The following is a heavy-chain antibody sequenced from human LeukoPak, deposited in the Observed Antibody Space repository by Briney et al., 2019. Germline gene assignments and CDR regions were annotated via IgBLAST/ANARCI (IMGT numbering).Heavy chain of an antibody. J-gene: IGHJ4*02. CDR2: IYSGGST. D-gene: IGHD2-2*01. CDR3: ARVSVPAARTGYYFDY. V-gene: IGHV3-66*01. CDR1: GGSISSYY. Sequence: ETLSLTCTVSGGSISSYYWSWIRQPPGKGLEWVSVIYSGGSTYYADSVKGRFTISRDNSKNTLYLQMNSLRAEDTAVYYCARVSVPAARTGYYFDYWGQGTLVTVSS.